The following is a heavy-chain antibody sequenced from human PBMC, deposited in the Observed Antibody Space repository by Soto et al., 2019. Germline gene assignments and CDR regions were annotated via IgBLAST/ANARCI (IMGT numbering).Heavy chain of an antibody. J-gene: IGHJ6*03. CDR3: AKVAVTGPLFYYYYIDV. CDR1: GFTFGDYA. Sequence: EVQLVESGGGLVQPGRTLRLSCAASGFTFGDYAMHWVRQAPGKSLDWVSSISWNSVTLAYADSVKGRFTISRDNAQSSLYLQMKTLTPDDTGVYYCAKVAVTGPLFYYYYIDVWGQGATVTVSS. D-gene: IGHD2-15*01. V-gene: IGHV3-9*01. CDR2: ISWNSVTL.